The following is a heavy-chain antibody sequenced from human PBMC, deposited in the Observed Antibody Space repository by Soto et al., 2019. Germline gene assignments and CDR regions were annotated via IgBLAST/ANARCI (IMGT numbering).Heavy chain of an antibody. CDR2: IWYDGSNK. V-gene: IGHV3-33*01. J-gene: IGHJ4*02. Sequence: QVQLVESGGGVVQPGRSLRLSCAASGFTFSSYGMHWVRQAPGKGLELVAVIWYDGSNKYYADSVKGRFTISRDNSKNTLYLQMSSMRAEKTAVYYCASTPGGGYSYGLTPDYWGQGTLVTVSS. D-gene: IGHD5-18*01. CDR3: ASTPGGGYSYGLTPDY. CDR1: GFTFSSYG.